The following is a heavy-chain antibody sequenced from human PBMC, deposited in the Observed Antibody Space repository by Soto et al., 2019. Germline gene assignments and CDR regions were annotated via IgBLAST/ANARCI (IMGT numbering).Heavy chain of an antibody. CDR1: GGTFSSYA. CDR2: IIPIFGTA. Sequence: SVKVSCKASGGTFSSYAISWVRQAPGQGLEWMGGIIPIFGTANYAQKFQGRVTITADESTSTAYMELSSLRSEDTAVYYCASRDGYNHFHYYYYGMDAWGQGTTVTVSS. D-gene: IGHD5-12*01. J-gene: IGHJ6*02. V-gene: IGHV1-69*13. CDR3: ASRDGYNHFHYYYYGMDA.